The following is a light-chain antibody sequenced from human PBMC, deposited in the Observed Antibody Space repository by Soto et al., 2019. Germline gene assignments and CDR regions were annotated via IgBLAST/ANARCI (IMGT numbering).Light chain of an antibody. CDR1: QSVRTN. CDR3: QQYNISPPDT. V-gene: IGKV3-15*01. Sequence: EIVMTQSTATLSASPGERATLSCWASQSVRTNLAWYQQKPGQAPRLLIYGASTRATGIPARFSGSGSGTDFSLIISSLQSEYSAVYYCQQYNISPPDTFGPGNTVEIK. CDR2: GAS. J-gene: IGKJ3*01.